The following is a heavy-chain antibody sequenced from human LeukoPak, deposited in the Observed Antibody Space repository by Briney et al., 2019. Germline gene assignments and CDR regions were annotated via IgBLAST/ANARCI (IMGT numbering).Heavy chain of an antibody. D-gene: IGHD3-22*01. J-gene: IGHJ5*02. Sequence: PSETLSLTCTVSGGSITSGDYYWSWIRQPPGKVLEWIAYMYYSGSTYYNPSLKSRVTMSADTSKNQFSLKLSSVTAADTAVYYCARPYYYDSRIDPWGQGTLVTVSS. CDR1: GGSITSGDYY. V-gene: IGHV4-30-4*01. CDR2: MYYSGST. CDR3: ARPYYYDSRIDP.